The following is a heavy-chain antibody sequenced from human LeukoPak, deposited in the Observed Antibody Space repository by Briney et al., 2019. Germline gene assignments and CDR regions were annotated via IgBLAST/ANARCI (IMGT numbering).Heavy chain of an antibody. CDR3: ARYDYGGNAGIAGI. D-gene: IGHD4-23*01. CDR1: GYTFTSYG. J-gene: IGHJ3*02. CDR2: ISAYNGNT. Sequence: ASVKVSCKASGYTFTSYGISWVRQAPGQGLEWMGWISAYNGNTNYAQKLQGRVTMTTDTSTSTAYMELRSLRSDDTAVYYCARYDYGGNAGIAGIWGQGTMVTVSS. V-gene: IGHV1-18*01.